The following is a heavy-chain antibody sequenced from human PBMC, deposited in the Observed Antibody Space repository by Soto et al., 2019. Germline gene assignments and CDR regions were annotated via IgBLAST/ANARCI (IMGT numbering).Heavy chain of an antibody. Sequence: SWTVWLSVAVGGGAVSGYCWSWIRQPPGKGLEWIGYIYYSGSTNYNPSLKSRVTISVDTSKNQFSLKLSSVTAADTAVYYCASGTVDAPPNSWGQGTLVTVSS. V-gene: IGHV4-59*02. J-gene: IGHJ4*02. CDR3: ASGTVDAPPNS. CDR1: GGAVSGYC. CDR2: IYYSGST. D-gene: IGHD2-8*01.